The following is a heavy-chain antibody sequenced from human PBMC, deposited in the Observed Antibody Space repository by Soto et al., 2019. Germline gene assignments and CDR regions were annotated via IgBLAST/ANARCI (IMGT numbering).Heavy chain of an antibody. CDR1: GFTFSSYA. V-gene: IGHV3-30-3*01. CDR2: ISFDGSNK. CDR3: ESDTKCYYSSYVMDV. D-gene: IGHD1-1*01. J-gene: IGHJ6*02. Sequence: GGSLRLSCAASGFTFSSYAMYWVRQAPGKGLEWVAAISFDGSNKNYADSLKGRLPTSRDKSKNTVYLEMNSLRAEDTAVYYCESDTKCYYSSYVMDVWGQGTTSPFP.